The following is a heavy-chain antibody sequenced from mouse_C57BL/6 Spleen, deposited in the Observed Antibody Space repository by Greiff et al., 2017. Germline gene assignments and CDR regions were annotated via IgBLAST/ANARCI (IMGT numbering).Heavy chain of an antibody. CDR2: IYPGDGDT. CDR3: ARGVGDAMDY. V-gene: IGHV1-82*01. Sequence: QVQLQQSGPELVKPGASVKISCTASGYAFSSSWMNWVKQRPGKGLEWIGRIYPGDGDTNYNGKFKGKATLTADKSSSTAYMQLSSLTSEDSAVYFCARGVGDAMDYWGQGTSVTVSS. CDR1: GYAFSSSW. J-gene: IGHJ4*01.